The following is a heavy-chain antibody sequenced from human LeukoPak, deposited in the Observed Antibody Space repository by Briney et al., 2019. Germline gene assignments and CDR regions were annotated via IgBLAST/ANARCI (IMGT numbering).Heavy chain of an antibody. CDR1: GFTFSSYS. Sequence: GGSLRLSCAASGFTFSSYSMNWVRQAPGKGLEWISYITSSSSSMYYADSVKGRFTISRDNAKNSLYLQMNSLRAEDTAVYYCARVSGSYGDSAYWGQGTLVTVSS. V-gene: IGHV3-48*04. D-gene: IGHD1-26*01. CDR3: ARVSGSYGDSAY. J-gene: IGHJ4*02. CDR2: ITSSSSSM.